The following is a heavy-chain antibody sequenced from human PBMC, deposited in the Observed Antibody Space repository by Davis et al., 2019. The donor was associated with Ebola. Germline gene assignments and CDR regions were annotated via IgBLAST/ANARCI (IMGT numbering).Heavy chain of an antibody. Sequence: PGGSLRLSCAASGFTFSSYWMHCVRQAPGPGLVWVSRINSDGSITTYADSVKGRCTISRDNVKNTLYLQMNSLTAEDTAVYYCARWERTAMVQGVIFREGYYGMDVWGQGTTVTVSS. D-gene: IGHD3-10*01. CDR1: GFTFSSYW. V-gene: IGHV3-74*01. J-gene: IGHJ6*02. CDR3: ARWERTAMVQGVIFREGYYGMDV. CDR2: INSDGSIT.